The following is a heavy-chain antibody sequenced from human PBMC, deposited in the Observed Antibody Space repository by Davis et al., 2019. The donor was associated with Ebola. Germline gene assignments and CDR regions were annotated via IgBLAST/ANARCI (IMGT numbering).Heavy chain of an antibody. CDR1: GFTFSGSA. V-gene: IGHV3-73*01. CDR2: IRSKANSYAT. Sequence: PGGSLRLSCAASGFTFSGSAMHWVRQASGTGLEWVGRIRSKANSYATAYAASVKGRFTISRDDSKNTAYLQMNSLKTEDTAVYYCTRHGITMVRGVMNYGMDVWGQGTTVTVSS. J-gene: IGHJ6*02. CDR3: TRHGITMVRGVMNYGMDV. D-gene: IGHD3-10*01.